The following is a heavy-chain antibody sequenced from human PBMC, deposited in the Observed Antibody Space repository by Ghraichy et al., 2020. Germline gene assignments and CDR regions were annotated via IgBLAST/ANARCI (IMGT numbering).Heavy chain of an antibody. CDR1: GGSIGSSNW. Sequence: SETLSLTCAVSGGSIGSSNWWSWVRQPPGKGLEWIGEIYHSGSTNYNPSLKSRVTISVDKSKNQFSLKLSSVTAADTAVYYCARGWAYYDSSGYYSNWFDPWGPGNLCTGSA. CDR3: ARGWAYYDSSGYYSNWFDP. D-gene: IGHD3-22*01. J-gene: IGHJ5*02. CDR2: IYHSGST. V-gene: IGHV4-4*02.